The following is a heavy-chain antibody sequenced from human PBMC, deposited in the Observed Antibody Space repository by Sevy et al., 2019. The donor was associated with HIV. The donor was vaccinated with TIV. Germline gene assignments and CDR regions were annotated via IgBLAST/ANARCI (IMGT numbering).Heavy chain of an antibody. Sequence: GGCLRLSCTASGFTFSDYYMSWIRQAPGKGLECVSFISSTTGYTKYADSVKGRFTISRDNAKNSLYLQMNNLRAEDTAVYYCARSLKHWTPSAGHWGQGTLVTVSS. J-gene: IGHJ4*02. CDR3: ARSLKHWTPSAGH. D-gene: IGHD1-1*01. V-gene: IGHV3-11*06. CDR2: ISSTTGYT. CDR1: GFTFSDYY.